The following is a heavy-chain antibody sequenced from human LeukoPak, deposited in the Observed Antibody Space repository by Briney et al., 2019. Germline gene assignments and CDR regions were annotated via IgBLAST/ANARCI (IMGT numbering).Heavy chain of an antibody. V-gene: IGHV3-30*02. D-gene: IGHD6-19*01. Sequence: GGSLRLSCAASGFTFSSYGMHWVRKAPGKGLEWVAFIRYGGSDKYYADSVRGRLTISRDNSKNSLYLQMNSLRAEDTAVYYCAKDRSGWAGDYWGQGTLVTVSS. CDR2: IRYGGSDK. CDR3: AKDRSGWAGDY. CDR1: GFTFSSYG. J-gene: IGHJ4*02.